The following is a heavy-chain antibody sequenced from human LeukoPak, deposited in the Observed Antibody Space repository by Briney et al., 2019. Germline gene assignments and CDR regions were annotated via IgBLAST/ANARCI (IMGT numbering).Heavy chain of an antibody. V-gene: IGHV4-59*01. J-gene: IGHJ4*02. CDR2: IYYSGST. D-gene: IGHD6-19*01. CDR3: AGAVAAIDY. Sequence: SETLSLTCTVSGGSISSYYWSWIRQPPGKGLEWIGYIYYSGSTNYNPYLKSRVTISVDTSKNQFSLKLSSVTAADTAVYYCAGAVAAIDYWGQGTLVTVSS. CDR1: GGSISSYY.